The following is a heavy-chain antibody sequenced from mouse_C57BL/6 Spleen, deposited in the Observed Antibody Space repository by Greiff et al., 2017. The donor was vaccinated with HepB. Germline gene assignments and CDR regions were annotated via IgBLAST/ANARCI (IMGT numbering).Heavy chain of an antibody. CDR1: GYTFTSYW. V-gene: IGHV1-55*01. Sequence: QVQLQQPGAELVKPGASVKMSCKASGYTFTSYWITWVKQSPGQGLEWIGDIYPGSGSTNYNEKFKSKATLTVDTSSSTAYMQLSSLTSEDSAVYYCARDYGSSIYYYAMDYWGQGTSVTVSS. J-gene: IGHJ4*01. D-gene: IGHD1-1*01. CDR3: ARDYGSSIYYYAMDY. CDR2: IYPGSGST.